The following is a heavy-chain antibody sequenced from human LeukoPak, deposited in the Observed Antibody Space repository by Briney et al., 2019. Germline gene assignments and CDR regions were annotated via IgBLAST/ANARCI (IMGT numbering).Heavy chain of an antibody. V-gene: IGHV4-38-2*01. CDR3: ARFGLGYCSSTSCQH. D-gene: IGHD2-2*01. CDR2: IYHSGST. CDR1: GYSISSGYY. J-gene: IGHJ4*02. Sequence: PSETLSLTCAVSGYSISSGYYWGWIRQPPEKGLEWIGSIYHSGSTYYNPSLKSRVTISVDTSKNQFPLKLSSVTAADTAVYYCARFGLGYCSSTSCQHWGQGTLVTVSS.